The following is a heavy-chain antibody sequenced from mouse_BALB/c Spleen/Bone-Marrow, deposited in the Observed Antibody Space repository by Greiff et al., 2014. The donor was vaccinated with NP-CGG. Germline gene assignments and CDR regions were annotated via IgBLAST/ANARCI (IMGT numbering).Heavy chain of an antibody. Sequence: EVKLEESGPGLVKPSQTVSLTCTVTGISITTGNYRWSWLRQFPGNKLEWIGYIYYSGTITYNPSLTSRTTITRDTSKNQFFLEMNSLTAEDTATYYCARYYGNYLDYWGQGTTLTVSS. D-gene: IGHD1-1*02. J-gene: IGHJ2*01. V-gene: IGHV3-5*02. CDR2: IYYSGTI. CDR3: ARYYGNYLDY. CDR1: GISITTGNYR.